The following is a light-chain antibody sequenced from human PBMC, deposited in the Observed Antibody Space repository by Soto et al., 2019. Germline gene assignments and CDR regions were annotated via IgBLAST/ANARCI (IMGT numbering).Light chain of an antibody. Sequence: EIVLTQSPGTLSLSPGERATVSCRASESVSRNFLAWYQQKPGQAPRLLIYGASTRATGIPARFSGSGSGTEFTLTISSLQSEDFAIYYCQQYNNWPITFGQGTRLEIK. CDR1: ESVSRN. J-gene: IGKJ5*01. CDR3: QQYNNWPIT. V-gene: IGKV3-15*01. CDR2: GAS.